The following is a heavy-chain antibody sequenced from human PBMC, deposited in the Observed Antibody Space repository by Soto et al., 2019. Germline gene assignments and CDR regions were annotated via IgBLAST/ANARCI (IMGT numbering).Heavy chain of an antibody. CDR1: GFSFTTSGVG. V-gene: IGHV2-5*02. J-gene: IGHJ4*02. Sequence: SGPTLVNPPQTLTLTCTFSGFSFTTSGVGVGWIRQSPGKALEWLALIYWDDDKRYSPSLRNRLTITKDTSKNQVVLTMANMDPVDTATYYCAHRLYGWYSGSYYGYWGQGSLVTVSS. D-gene: IGHD1-26*01. CDR2: IYWDDDK. CDR3: AHRLYGWYSGSYYGY.